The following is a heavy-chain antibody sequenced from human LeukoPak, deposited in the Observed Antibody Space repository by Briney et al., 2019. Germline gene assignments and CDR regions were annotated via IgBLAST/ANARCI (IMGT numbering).Heavy chain of an antibody. D-gene: IGHD3-22*01. CDR2: IYYSGST. Sequence: SETLSLTCTVSGGSISSYYWGWIRQPPGKGLEWIGSIYYSGSTYYNPSLKSRVTISVDTSKNQFSLKLSSVTAADTAVYYCARVGPGSYYDSSGWHFDYWGQGTLVTVSS. J-gene: IGHJ4*02. CDR3: ARVGPGSYYDSSGWHFDY. V-gene: IGHV4-39*07. CDR1: GGSISSYY.